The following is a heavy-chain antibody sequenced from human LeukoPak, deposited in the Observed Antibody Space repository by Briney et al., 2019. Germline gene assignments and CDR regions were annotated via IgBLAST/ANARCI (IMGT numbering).Heavy chain of an antibody. CDR1: GFTFGGYG. Sequence: GGSLRLSCAGSGFTFGGYGMHWFRQTPGKGLEWVAVIAYDGSRPFYADPVKGRFTISRDNSKNTMFVQMDDLSAEATAFYYGTKYNNDHLVLWGRGPLV. CDR3: TKYNNDHLVL. CDR2: IAYDGSRP. J-gene: IGHJ4*02. V-gene: IGHV3-33*03. D-gene: IGHD1-14*01.